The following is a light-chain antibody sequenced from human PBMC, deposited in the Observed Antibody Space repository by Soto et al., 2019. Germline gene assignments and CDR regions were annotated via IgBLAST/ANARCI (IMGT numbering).Light chain of an antibody. CDR3: SSYESGATLV. V-gene: IGLV2-14*01. Sequence: QSALTQPASVSGSPGQSITISCTGTNSDIGGYNFVSWHQQHPGKAPKLLIYDVSYRPSGVSNRFAGSKSGNTASLTISGLQSEDEADYYCSSYESGATLVFGGGTKLTVL. J-gene: IGLJ2*01. CDR2: DVS. CDR1: NSDIGGYNF.